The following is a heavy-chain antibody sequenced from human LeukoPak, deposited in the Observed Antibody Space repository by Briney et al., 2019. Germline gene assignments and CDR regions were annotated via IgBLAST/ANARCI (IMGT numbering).Heavy chain of an antibody. CDR3: AKDPWDRGYSYGSFDS. CDR2: IRYDGSDK. Sequence: GGSLTLSRAASGFTFSSYGMHWVRQAPGKGLEWVAFIRYDGSDKYYGDSVKRRFTISRDNSKNTLYLQMNRLRAEDTAVYYCAKDPWDRGYSYGSFDSWGQGTLVTVSS. CDR1: GFTFSSYG. V-gene: IGHV3-30*02. J-gene: IGHJ4*02. D-gene: IGHD5-18*01.